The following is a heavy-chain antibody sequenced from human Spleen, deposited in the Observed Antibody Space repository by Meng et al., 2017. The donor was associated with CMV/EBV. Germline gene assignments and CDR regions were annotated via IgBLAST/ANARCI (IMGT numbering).Heavy chain of an antibody. V-gene: IGHV4-61*01. CDR1: GGSVSSGSSD. CDR2: IYYSGNS. CDR3: AREVGSSPSFDY. J-gene: IGHJ4*02. D-gene: IGHD6-13*01. Sequence: TVSGGSVSSGSSDWTWIRQPPGKGLEWIGYIYYSGNSKYNPSLTSRVIMSVDTSRNQFSLKLDSVTAADTAVYFCAREVGSSPSFDYWGQGALVTVS.